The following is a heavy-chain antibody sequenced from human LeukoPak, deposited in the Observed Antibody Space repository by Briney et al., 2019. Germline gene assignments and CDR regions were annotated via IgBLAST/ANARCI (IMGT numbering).Heavy chain of an antibody. CDR1: GFTFSSYS. J-gene: IGHJ3*02. V-gene: IGHV3-21*01. D-gene: IGHD1-26*01. CDR2: ISSSSIYI. Sequence: GGSLRLSCAASGFTFSSYSMHWVRQAPGKGLEWVSSISSSSIYIYYVDSVKGRFTISRDNAKNSLYLQMNSLSAEDTAVYYCARGGSYLSAFDIWGQGTMVTVSS. CDR3: ARGGSYLSAFDI.